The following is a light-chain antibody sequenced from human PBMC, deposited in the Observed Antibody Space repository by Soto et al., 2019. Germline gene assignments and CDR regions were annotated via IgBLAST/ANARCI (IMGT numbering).Light chain of an antibody. CDR3: QQYASSPRT. CDR2: GAS. V-gene: IGKV3-20*01. J-gene: IGKJ1*01. Sequence: EIVLTQSPGTLSLSPGERATLFCRASQSFTTSQLAWYQQRPGQAPRVLIFGASRRATGIPDRFSGSGSGTDFTLPISRLEPEDSAVYYCQQYASSPRTLGQGTTVEI. CDR1: QSFTTSQ.